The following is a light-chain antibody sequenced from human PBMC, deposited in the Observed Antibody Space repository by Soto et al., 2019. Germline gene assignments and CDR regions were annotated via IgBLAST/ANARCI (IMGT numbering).Light chain of an antibody. Sequence: DIQMTQSPSSLSASIGDRVTITCRASQSISDFLNWYQQKPGKAPKLLIYAASTLQSGVPSRFSGSGSGTDFTLTISSLQPEDFATYLCQQTYSPPRAFGQGTKVEVK. V-gene: IGKV1-39*01. CDR3: QQTYSPPRA. CDR1: QSISDF. J-gene: IGKJ1*01. CDR2: AAS.